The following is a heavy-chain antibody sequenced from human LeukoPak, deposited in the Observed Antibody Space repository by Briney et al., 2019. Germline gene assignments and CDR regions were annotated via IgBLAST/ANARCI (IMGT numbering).Heavy chain of an antibody. V-gene: IGHV1-8*03. J-gene: IGHJ3*01. Sequence: ASVKVSCKASGYTFSSYDINWLRQATGQGLEWMGWLTPNSGNTGHAPKFQGRVTVTRNTSISTAYMELSSLRSEDTAVYYCARGLFYYDNSGYYPDAFDLWGQGTMITVSS. CDR2: LTPNSGNT. CDR3: ARGLFYYDNSGYYPDAFDL. CDR1: GYTFSSYD. D-gene: IGHD3-22*01.